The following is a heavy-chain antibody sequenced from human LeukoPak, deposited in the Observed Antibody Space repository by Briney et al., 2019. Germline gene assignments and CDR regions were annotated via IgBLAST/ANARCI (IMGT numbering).Heavy chain of an antibody. D-gene: IGHD3-9*01. CDR3: AKELEHDILTGQAYGMDV. V-gene: IGHV3-53*01. CDR1: GFTLSAND. J-gene: IGHJ6*02. CDR2: IYAGGTISA. Sequence: PGGSLRLSCAASGFTLSANDMSWVRQAPGKGLEWVSLIYAGGTISAFYADSVKGRFTISRDNSKNTLYLQMNSLRAEDTAVYYCAKELEHDILTGQAYGMDVWGQGTTVTVSS.